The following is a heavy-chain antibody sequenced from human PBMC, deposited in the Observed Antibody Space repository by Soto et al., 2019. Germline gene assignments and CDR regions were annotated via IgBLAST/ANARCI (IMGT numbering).Heavy chain of an antibody. D-gene: IGHD1-26*01. V-gene: IGHV3-23*01. CDR3: TIGGSYYGY. CDR2: ISGSGGST. CDR1: GFTFSSYA. Sequence: PGGSLRLSCAASGFTFSSYAMSWVRQAPGKGLEWVSAISGSGGSTYYADSVKGRFTISRDNSKNTLYLQMNSLRAEDTAVYSCTIGGSYYGYWGQGTLITVSS. J-gene: IGHJ4*02.